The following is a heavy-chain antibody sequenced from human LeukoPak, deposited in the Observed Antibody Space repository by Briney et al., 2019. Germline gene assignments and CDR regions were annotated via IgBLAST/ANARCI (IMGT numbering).Heavy chain of an antibody. CDR1: GGSISSYY. CDR2: IYYSGST. CDR3: ARHPSAGKVHFDY. V-gene: IGHV4-59*08. J-gene: IGHJ4*02. D-gene: IGHD6-13*01. Sequence: SETLSLTCTVSGGSISSYYWSWIRQPPGKGPEWIGYIYYSGSTNYNPSLKSRVTISVDTSKNQFSLKLSFVTAADTAVYYRARHPSAGKVHFDYWGQGTLVTVSS.